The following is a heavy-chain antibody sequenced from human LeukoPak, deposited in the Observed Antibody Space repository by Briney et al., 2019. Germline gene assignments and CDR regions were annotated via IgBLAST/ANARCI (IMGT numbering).Heavy chain of an antibody. V-gene: IGHV3-23*01. CDR1: GLTFSTYA. J-gene: IGHJ6*02. CDR2: ISGSGTST. D-gene: IGHD2-2*01. Sequence: PGGSLRLSYAASGLTFSTYAMSWVRQAPGKGLEWVSVISGSGTSTYYADSVKGRFTISRDNSKNTLYLQMNSLRADDTAVFYCARAAYCSSTSCYRSYGLDVWGQGTTVTVSS. CDR3: ARAAYCSSTSCYRSYGLDV.